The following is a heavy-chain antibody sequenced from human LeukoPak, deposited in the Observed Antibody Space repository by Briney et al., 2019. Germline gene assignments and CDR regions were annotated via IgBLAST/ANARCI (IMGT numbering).Heavy chain of an antibody. D-gene: IGHD6-19*01. J-gene: IGHJ1*01. CDR2: IYTSGNT. V-gene: IGHV4-61*02. CDR1: GGSISSGSYY. CDR3: ASSVAASDFQH. Sequence: SETLSLTCTVSGGSISSGSYYWSWIRQPAGKGLEWIGRIYTSGNTKYNPSLKSRVTISVVTSKNQFSLKLRSVTAADTAVYYCASSVAASDFQHWGQGTLVTVSS.